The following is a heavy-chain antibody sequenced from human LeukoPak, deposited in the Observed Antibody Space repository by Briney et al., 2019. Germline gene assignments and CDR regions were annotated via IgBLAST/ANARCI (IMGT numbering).Heavy chain of an antibody. CDR2: ISTSSSYI. Sequence: GGSLRLSCAASGFTFSSYNMNWVRQAPGKGLEWVSSISTSSSYIYYADSLKGRCTISRDNARNSLYLHMNSLRAEDTAVYYCARDVFGSEYLFDFWGQGTLVTVSS. V-gene: IGHV3-21*01. CDR3: ARDVFGSEYLFDF. J-gene: IGHJ4*02. CDR1: GFTFSSYN. D-gene: IGHD2-2*01.